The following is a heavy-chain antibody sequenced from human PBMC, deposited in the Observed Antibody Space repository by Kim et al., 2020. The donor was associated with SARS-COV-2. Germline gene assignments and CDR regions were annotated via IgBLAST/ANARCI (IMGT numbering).Heavy chain of an antibody. J-gene: IGHJ4*02. D-gene: IGHD6-19*01. CDR3: ARGDERSSSGALH. Sequence: YGQTFQGRVTITAAESTSTAYMELSSLRSEDTAVYYCARGDERSSSGALHWGQGTLVTVSS. V-gene: IGHV1-69*01.